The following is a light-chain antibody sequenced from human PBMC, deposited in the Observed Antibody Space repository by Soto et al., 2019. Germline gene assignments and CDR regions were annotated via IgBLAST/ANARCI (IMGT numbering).Light chain of an antibody. CDR2: DVS. CDR1: SSDVGGYNY. CDR3: NSYTTSNTCQIV. Sequence: QSVLTQPASVSGSPGQSITISCTGTSSDVGGYNYVSWYQQHPGKAPKFMIYDVSNRPSGVSTRFSGSKSGNTASLTISGLQAEDEADYYCNSYTTSNTCQIVFETGTKLTVL. V-gene: IGLV2-14*01. J-gene: IGLJ1*01.